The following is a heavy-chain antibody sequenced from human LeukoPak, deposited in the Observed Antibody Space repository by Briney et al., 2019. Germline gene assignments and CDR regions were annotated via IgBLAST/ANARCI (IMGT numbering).Heavy chain of an antibody. V-gene: IGHV1-18*01. Sequence: ASVKVSCKASGYTFTSYGISWVRQAPGQGLEWMGWISAYNGNTNYAQKLQGRVTMTTDTSTSTAYMELRSLRSDDTAVYYCARDFKRGYSSGRYSWGTGSSNDYWGQGTLVTVSS. J-gene: IGHJ4*02. D-gene: IGHD6-19*01. CDR3: ARDFKRGYSSGRYSWGTGSSNDY. CDR1: GYTFTSYG. CDR2: ISAYNGNT.